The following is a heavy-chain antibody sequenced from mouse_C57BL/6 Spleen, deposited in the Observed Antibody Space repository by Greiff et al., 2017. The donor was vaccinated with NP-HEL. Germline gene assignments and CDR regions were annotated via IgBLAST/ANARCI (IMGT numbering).Heavy chain of an antibody. CDR1: GFTFSDYG. CDR3: ARNWDVGYFDV. J-gene: IGHJ1*03. CDR2: ISSGSSTI. V-gene: IGHV5-17*01. Sequence: VQLQESGGGLVKPGGSLKLSCAASGFTFSDYGMHWVRQAPEKGLEWVAYISSGSSTIYYADTVKGRFTISRDNAKNTLFLQMTSLRSEDTAMYYCARNWDVGYFDVWGTGTTVTVSS. D-gene: IGHD4-1*01.